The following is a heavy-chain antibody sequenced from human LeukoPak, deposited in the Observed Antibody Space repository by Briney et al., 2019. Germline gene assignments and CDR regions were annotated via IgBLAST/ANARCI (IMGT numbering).Heavy chain of an antibody. J-gene: IGHJ6*02. Sequence: GGYLRLACAASGSTFSNYALSWVRQAPGKGLEWVSSIGSSVNTTHYADSVKGRFTISRDNSKNTLYLQMNSLRAEDTAIYYCARDQAFDWFYYYYGMDVWGLGTTVIVSS. CDR2: IGSSVNTT. V-gene: IGHV3-23*01. CDR3: ARDQAFDWFYYYYGMDV. CDR1: GSTFSNYA. D-gene: IGHD3-9*01.